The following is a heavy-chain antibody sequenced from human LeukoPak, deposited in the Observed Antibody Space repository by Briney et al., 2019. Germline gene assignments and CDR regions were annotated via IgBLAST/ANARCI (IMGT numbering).Heavy chain of an antibody. CDR3: ARDPRSYYYDSSGPSWFDP. J-gene: IGHJ5*02. CDR1: GYTFTGYY. D-gene: IGHD3-22*01. CDR2: INPNSGGT. Sequence: ASVKVSCKASGYTFTGYYMHWVRQAPGQGLEWMGWINPNSGGTNYAQKFQGRVIMTRDTSISTAYMELSRLRSDDTAVYYCARDPRSYYYDSSGPSWFDPWGQGTLVTVSS. V-gene: IGHV1-2*02.